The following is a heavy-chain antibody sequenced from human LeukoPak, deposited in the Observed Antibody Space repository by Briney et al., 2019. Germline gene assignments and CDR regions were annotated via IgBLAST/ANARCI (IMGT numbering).Heavy chain of an antibody. Sequence: ASXKVSCKASGGTFISYAISWVRQAPGQGREWMGGIIPIFGTGNYAQKFQGRVRITTDETTRKDYMELRRLRSEDTAVYYCATHYYDSSGYFDYWGQGTLVTVSS. CDR1: GGTFISYA. CDR2: IIPIFGTG. V-gene: IGHV1-69*05. D-gene: IGHD3-22*01. CDR3: ATHYYDSSGYFDY. J-gene: IGHJ4*02.